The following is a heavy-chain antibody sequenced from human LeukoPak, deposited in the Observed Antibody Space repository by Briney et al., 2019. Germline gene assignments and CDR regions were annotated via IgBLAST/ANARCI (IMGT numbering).Heavy chain of an antibody. D-gene: IGHD3-22*01. J-gene: IGHJ4*02. CDR1: GGTFSRFT. CDR2: ITPIFGTA. Sequence: SVKVSCKASGGTFSRFTISWVPQAPGQGFEWMGGITPIFGTANFAQKFQGRVSITADGSTSTAFMELSSLRSEDTAVYYCAREWGLESSGYYYAYWGQGTLVTVSS. CDR3: AREWGLESSGYYYAY. V-gene: IGHV1-69*13.